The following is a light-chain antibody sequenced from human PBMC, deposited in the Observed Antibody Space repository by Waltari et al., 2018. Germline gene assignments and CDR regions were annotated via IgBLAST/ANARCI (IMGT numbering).Light chain of an antibody. Sequence: DIQMTQSPSSLSASVGDKVTITCRASQGISNVLAWYQQKPGKAPKPLIYPASNLQSGVRSRFSGRGSGTDFTLTNSSLQPEYFAVYYWQQRNSYPFTFGPGTKLDIK. V-gene: IGKV1-17*01. J-gene: IGKJ3*01. CDR1: QGISNV. CDR2: PAS. CDR3: QQRNSYPFT.